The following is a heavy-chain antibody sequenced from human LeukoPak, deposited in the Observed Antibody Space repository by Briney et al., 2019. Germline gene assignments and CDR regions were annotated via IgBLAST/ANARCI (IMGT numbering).Heavy chain of an antibody. CDR3: AKPARTDYADY. CDR1: GFTFSSYN. J-gene: IGHJ4*02. Sequence: TGGSLRLSCAASGFTFSSYNMNWVRQAPGKGLEWVSSISSGTSYIYYADSVKGRFTISRDNAKNSLYLQMNSLRAEDTAVYYCAKPARTDYADYWGQGTLVTVSS. V-gene: IGHV3-21*04. D-gene: IGHD1-14*01. CDR2: ISSGTSYI.